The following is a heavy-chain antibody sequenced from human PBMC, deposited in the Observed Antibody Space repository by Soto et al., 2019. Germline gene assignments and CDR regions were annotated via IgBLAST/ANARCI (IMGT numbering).Heavy chain of an antibody. D-gene: IGHD3-10*01. Sequence: GGSLRLSCVASKFTFSNYWMTWVRQAPGKGLEWVANIKEDGSEKYYVDSMKGRFTISRDNAKNSLYLQMNSLRAEDTAVYYCARVYFKYDYWGQGTLVTVSS. CDR2: IKEDGSEK. CDR1: KFTFSNYW. CDR3: ARVYFKYDY. J-gene: IGHJ4*02. V-gene: IGHV3-7*01.